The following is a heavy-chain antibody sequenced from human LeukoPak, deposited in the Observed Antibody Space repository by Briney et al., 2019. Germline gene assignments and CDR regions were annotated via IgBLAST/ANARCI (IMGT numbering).Heavy chain of an antibody. CDR2: IKSKTDGGTT. D-gene: IGHD3-10*01. CDR1: GFTFSNAW. CDR3: TTVRSITMVRGVYIKGVDY. V-gene: IGHV3-15*01. Sequence: GGSLRLSCAASGFTFSNAWMSWVRQAPGKGLEWVGRIKSKTDGGTTDYAAPVKGRFTISRDDSKNTLYLQMNSLKTEDTAVYYCTTVRSITMVRGVYIKGVDYWGQGTLVTVSS. J-gene: IGHJ4*02.